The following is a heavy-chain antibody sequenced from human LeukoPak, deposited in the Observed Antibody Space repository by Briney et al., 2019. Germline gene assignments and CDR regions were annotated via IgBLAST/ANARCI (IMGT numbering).Heavy chain of an antibody. V-gene: IGHV4-4*07. CDR1: GGSISSYY. D-gene: IGHD3-10*01. J-gene: IGHJ3*02. CDR3: AREQGGSWFGDSRGAFDI. Sequence: SETLSLTCTVSGGSISSYYWSWIRQPAGKGLEWIGRIYTSGSTNYNPSLKSRVTMSVDTSKNQFSLKLSSVTAADTAVYYCAREQGGSWFGDSRGAFDIWGQGTMATVSS. CDR2: IYTSGST.